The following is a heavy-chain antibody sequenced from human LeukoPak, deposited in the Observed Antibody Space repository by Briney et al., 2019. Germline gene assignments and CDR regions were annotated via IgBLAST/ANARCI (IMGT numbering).Heavy chain of an antibody. CDR3: ARVYYQDSGSSYRHLDY. J-gene: IGHJ4*02. Sequence: GSLRLSCAASGITFSTYGMDWVRQVPGEGVGWVASNKLGGSEKYLLDAVKGRFTIARDNAENSLYLQMNSLRAEDTAVYYCARVYYQDSGSSYRHLDYWGQGTLVTVSS. V-gene: IGHV3-7*01. CDR1: GITFSTYG. D-gene: IGHD3-22*01. CDR2: NKLGGSEK.